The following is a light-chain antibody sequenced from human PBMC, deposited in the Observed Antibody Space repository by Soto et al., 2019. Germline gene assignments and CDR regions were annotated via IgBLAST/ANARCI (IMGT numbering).Light chain of an antibody. Sequence: ESVLTQSPGTLSLSPGEKATLSCRASQSVSSSYLAWYQQKPGQAPRLLIYGASSRATGIPDRFSGSGSGTDFTLTVSRLEPEDFEVYYCQHFGSSSWTVGQGTKVEIK. J-gene: IGKJ1*01. CDR3: QHFGSSSWT. V-gene: IGKV3-20*01. CDR2: GAS. CDR1: QSVSSSY.